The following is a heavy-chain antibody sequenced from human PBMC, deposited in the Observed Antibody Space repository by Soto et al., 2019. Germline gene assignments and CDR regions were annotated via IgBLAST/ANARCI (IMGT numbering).Heavy chain of an antibody. CDR3: ARDGDPQSAFWSGPLGGGRFDP. CDR2: IVPMFGTA. Sequence: QVQLVQSGAEVKKPGSSVNVSCKTSGGTFGNSAVTWVRRAPGQGLEWLGGIVPMFGTANYAQKFQGRVTITADESTITAYMERNSLKTDDTAVYYCARDGDPQSAFWSGPLGGGRFDPWGQGTLVTVSS. D-gene: IGHD3-3*01. V-gene: IGHV1-69*12. J-gene: IGHJ5*02. CDR1: GGTFGNSA.